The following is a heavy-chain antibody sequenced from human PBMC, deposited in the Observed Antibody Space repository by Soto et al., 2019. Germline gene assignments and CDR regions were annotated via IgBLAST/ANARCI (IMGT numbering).Heavy chain of an antibody. V-gene: IGHV2-5*02. Sequence: QITLKESGPTLVKPTQTLTLTCTFSGFSLTTSGVGVGWIRQPPGKALEWLALIYWDDDKRYSLSLKSRLTITTDTSKNQVVPTMLTMDPADTAKYFCAHSTTTVVWWFDPWGPGTLVTVSS. CDR1: GFSLTTSGVG. CDR2: IYWDDDK. CDR3: AHSTTTVVWWFDP. J-gene: IGHJ5*02. D-gene: IGHD4-17*01.